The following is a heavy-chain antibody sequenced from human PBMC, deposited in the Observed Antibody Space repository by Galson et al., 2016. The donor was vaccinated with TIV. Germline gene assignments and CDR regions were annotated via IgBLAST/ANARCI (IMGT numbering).Heavy chain of an antibody. V-gene: IGHV3-23*01. CDR2: IVGGATNT. CDR3: AKDRGYFEGFDH. CDR1: GFTFSDYA. Sequence: LRLSCAASGFTFSDYAMNWVRQAPGKGLEWVSVIVGGATNTYYSDSVKGRFTISRDNSQNKVFLEMDSLRVDDTAVYYCAKDRGYFEGFDHWGPGTLVAVSS. D-gene: IGHD6-25*01. J-gene: IGHJ4*02.